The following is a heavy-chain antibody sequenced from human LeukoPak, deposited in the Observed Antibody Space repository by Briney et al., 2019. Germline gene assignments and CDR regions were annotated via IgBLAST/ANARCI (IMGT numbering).Heavy chain of an antibody. V-gene: IGHV3-23*01. CDR3: AKGTYCSSTSCYPNWFDP. D-gene: IGHD2-2*01. CDR2: ISGSGGST. Sequence: GGSLRLSCAASGFTFSSYAMSWVRQAPGKGLEWVSAISGSGGSTYYADSVKGRFTISRDNSKNTLYLQMNSLRAEDMAVYYCAKGTYCSSTSCYPNWFDPWGQGTLVTVSS. J-gene: IGHJ5*02. CDR1: GFTFSSYA.